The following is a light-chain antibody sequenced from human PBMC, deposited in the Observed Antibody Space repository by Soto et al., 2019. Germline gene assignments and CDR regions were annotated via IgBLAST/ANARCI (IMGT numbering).Light chain of an antibody. Sequence: EVVLTQSPGTLSLSPGERATLSCRASQSIGSNYLVWYQQKSGQAPSLLIYGASTRASGIPARFSGSGSGTEFTLTIGSLQSEDFAVYYCQQYSSSPSFGQGTRLEIK. V-gene: IGKV3-20*01. CDR3: QQYSSSPS. CDR2: GAS. J-gene: IGKJ5*01. CDR1: QSIGSNY.